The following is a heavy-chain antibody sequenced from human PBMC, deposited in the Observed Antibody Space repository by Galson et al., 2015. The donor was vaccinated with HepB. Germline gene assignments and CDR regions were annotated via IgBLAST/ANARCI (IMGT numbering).Heavy chain of an antibody. D-gene: IGHD3-9*01. CDR3: VKEDILAGFLVGNFHV. CDR2: ITGSGDKT. Sequence: SLRLSCAASGFTFNNYAMSWVRHAPGKGLEWVSAITGSGDKTYYGDSVKGRFTVSRDNFKKNLNLQMSSLRTEDTALYYCVKEDILAGFLVGNFHVWGQGTMVTVSS. V-gene: IGHV3-23*01. CDR1: GFTFNNYA. J-gene: IGHJ3*01.